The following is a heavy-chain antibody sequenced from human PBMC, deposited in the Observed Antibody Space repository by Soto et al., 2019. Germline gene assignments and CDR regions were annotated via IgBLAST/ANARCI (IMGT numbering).Heavy chain of an antibody. CDR3: ARLDCSGGSCYPYFFEH. CDR2: IRSNGRT. J-gene: IGHJ4*02. D-gene: IGHD2-15*01. Sequence: EVQLVESGGGLVQPGGSLKLSCATSGFTFSGSAIHWVRQASGKGLEWVGRIRSNGRTAYAASMKGRFTISKDDSRKTSYLQLNSRTTEDTAVYYCARLDCSGGSCYPYFFEHWGQGALGTVSA. V-gene: IGHV3-73*02. CDR1: GFTFSGSA.